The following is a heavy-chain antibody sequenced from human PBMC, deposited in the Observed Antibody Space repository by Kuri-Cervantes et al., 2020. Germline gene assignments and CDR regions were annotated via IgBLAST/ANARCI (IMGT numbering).Heavy chain of an antibody. CDR1: GFTFSSYA. CDR2: ISYDGSNK. CDR3: ARGVSYGDYGYYYYGMDV. J-gene: IGHJ6*02. V-gene: IGHV3-30-3*01. D-gene: IGHD4-17*01. Sequence: GGSLRLSCAASGFTFSSYAMHWVRQAPGKGLEWVAVISYDGSNKYYADSVKGRFTISRDNSKNSLYLQMNSLRAEDTAVYYRARGVSYGDYGYYYYGMDVWGQGTTVTVSS.